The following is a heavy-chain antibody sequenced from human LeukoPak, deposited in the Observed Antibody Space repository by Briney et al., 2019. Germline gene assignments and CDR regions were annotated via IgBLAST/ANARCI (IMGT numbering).Heavy chain of an antibody. CDR3: PGAPGAALD. V-gene: IGHV4-34*01. CDR1: GGSFSGYY. J-gene: IGHJ4*02. CDR2: VNHRGSA. D-gene: IGHD2-15*01. Sequence: SETLSLTCAVYGGSFSGYYWSWIRQPPGKGLGWIGEVNHRGSANYNPSLKSGVTVSLATSKNQFSLRLSAGTAAARPGYYFPGAPGAALDWGTGTLVTVSS.